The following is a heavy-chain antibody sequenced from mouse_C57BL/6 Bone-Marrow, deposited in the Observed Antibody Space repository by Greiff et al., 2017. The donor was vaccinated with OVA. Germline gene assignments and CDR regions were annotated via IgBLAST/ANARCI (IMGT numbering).Heavy chain of an antibody. D-gene: IGHD2-4*01. Sequence: VQLQQSGAELVRPGASVKLSCTASGFKIKDYYMHWVKQRPEQGLEWIGRIDPEDGDTEYAPKFQGKATMTADTSSNTAYLQLSSLTSEDTAVYYCTTVGYDYDDYAMDYWGQGTSVTVSS. CDR1: GFKIKDYY. J-gene: IGHJ4*01. CDR3: TTVGYDYDDYAMDY. V-gene: IGHV14-1*01. CDR2: IDPEDGDT.